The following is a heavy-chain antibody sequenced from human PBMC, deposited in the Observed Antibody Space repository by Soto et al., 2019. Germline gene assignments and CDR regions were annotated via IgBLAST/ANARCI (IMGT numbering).Heavy chain of an antibody. J-gene: IGHJ2*01. D-gene: IGHD5-12*01. CDR2: IIPIFGTV. CDR3: ARGNHRWLQLWYFDL. V-gene: IGHV1-69*12. CDR1: GGTFSNYP. Sequence: QVQLVQSGVEVKKPGSSVKVSCKASGGTFSNYPISWVRQAPGQGLEWMGGIIPIFGTVNYAQKFQGRVTITADESTRTAYMELSSLRSEDTAVYYCARGNHRWLQLWYFDLWGRGTLVTVSS.